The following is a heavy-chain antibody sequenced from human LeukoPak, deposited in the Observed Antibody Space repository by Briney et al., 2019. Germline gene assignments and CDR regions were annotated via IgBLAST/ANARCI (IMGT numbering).Heavy chain of an antibody. CDR2: INPSGGST. D-gene: IGHD3-10*02. CDR1: GYTFTSYY. Sequence: ASVKVSCKASGYTFTSYYMHWVRQAPGQGLEWMGIINPSGGSTSYAQKFQGRVTMTRDMSTSTVYMELSSLRSEDTAVYYCARIGSPMYYFDYWGQGTLVTVSS. V-gene: IGHV1-46*01. J-gene: IGHJ4*02. CDR3: ARIGSPMYYFDY.